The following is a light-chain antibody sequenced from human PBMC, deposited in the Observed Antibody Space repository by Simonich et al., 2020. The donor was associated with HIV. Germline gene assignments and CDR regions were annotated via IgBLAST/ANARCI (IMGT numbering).Light chain of an antibody. Sequence: QSALTQPASVSGSPGQSITISCTGTSGDVGGYNYVSWYQQHPGKAPKLMIYDVSGRPSWVSKRFSGSKSGNTASLTISGLQAEDEADYYCSSYTSTNSWVFGGGTKVTVL. CDR3: SSYTSTNSWV. CDR1: SGDVGGYNY. V-gene: IGLV2-14*03. J-gene: IGLJ3*02. CDR2: DVS.